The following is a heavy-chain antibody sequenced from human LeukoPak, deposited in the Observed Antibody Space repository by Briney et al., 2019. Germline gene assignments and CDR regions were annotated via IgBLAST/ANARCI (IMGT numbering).Heavy chain of an antibody. CDR3: ARGGRIVGPTGNLDS. J-gene: IGHJ4*02. V-gene: IGHV4-59*01. CDR1: GGSISSYY. CDR2: IYYSGNT. D-gene: IGHD1-26*01. Sequence: PSETLSLTCTVSGGSISSYYWSWIRQPPGKGLEWIGYIYYSGNTKYNPSLESRVTMSVDTSKNQFSLKLSSVTAADTAAYYCARGGRIVGPTGNLDSWGQGTLVTVSS.